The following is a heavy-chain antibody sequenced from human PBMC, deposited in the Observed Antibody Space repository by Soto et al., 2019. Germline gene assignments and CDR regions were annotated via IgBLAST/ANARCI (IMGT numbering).Heavy chain of an antibody. Sequence: ESGGGVVQPGRSLRLSCAASGFTFSSHGMHWVRQAPGKGLEWVAVIWFDGSNQYYADFVKGRFTISRDNSNNTVYLQMNSLRAEDTAVYYCARQVGSTRYHFYRGGQGTLVTVSA. V-gene: IGHV3-33*01. D-gene: IGHD1-26*01. CDR2: IWFDGSNQ. J-gene: IGHJ4*02. CDR3: ARQVGSTRYHFYR. CDR1: GFTFSSHG.